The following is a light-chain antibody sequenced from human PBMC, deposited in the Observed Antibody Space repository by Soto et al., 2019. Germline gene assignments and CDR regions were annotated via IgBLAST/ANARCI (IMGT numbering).Light chain of an antibody. J-gene: IGKJ2*01. Sequence: EIVLTQSPATLSLSPGERATLSCRASRSFASSYLAWYQHKPGQAPRLLICAASSRATGIPDRFIGSGSGTDFTLTISRLEPDDSAVYYCHHYDSSPPYTFGQGTKVDIK. V-gene: IGKV3-20*01. CDR1: RSFASSY. CDR2: AAS. CDR3: HHYDSSPPYT.